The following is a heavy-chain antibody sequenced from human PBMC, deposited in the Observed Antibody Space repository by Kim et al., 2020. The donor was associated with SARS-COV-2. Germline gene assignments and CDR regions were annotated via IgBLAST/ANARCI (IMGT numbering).Heavy chain of an antibody. CDR2: IYYSGST. V-gene: IGHV4-39*01. CDR1: GGSISSSSYY. D-gene: IGHD6-13*01. CDR3: ASAAAEPIDY. Sequence: SETLSLTCTVSGGSISSSSYYWGWIRQPPGKGLEWIGSIYYSGSTYYNPSLKSRVTISVDTSKNQFSLKLSSVTAADTAVYYCASAAAEPIDYWGQGTLVTVSS. J-gene: IGHJ4*02.